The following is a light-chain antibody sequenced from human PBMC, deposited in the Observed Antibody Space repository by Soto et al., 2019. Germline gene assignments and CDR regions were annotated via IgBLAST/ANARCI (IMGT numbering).Light chain of an antibody. CDR2: GAS. CDR1: QIFSSTY. J-gene: IGKJ1*01. Sequence: EIVLTQSPGTLSFSPCEISTLSCMSVQIFSSTYLAWYRQKPGQAPRLLIYGASSRATGIPDRFSGSGSGTDFTLIISRLEPEDFAVYYCQQYAGSPWTFGQGTKVDIK. CDR3: QQYAGSPWT. V-gene: IGKV3-20*01.